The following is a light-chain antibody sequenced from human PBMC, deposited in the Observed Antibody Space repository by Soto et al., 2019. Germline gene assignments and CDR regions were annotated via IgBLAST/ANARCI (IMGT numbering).Light chain of an antibody. CDR3: QQYGSSPRT. Sequence: DIVLTQSPGTLSLSPGERATLSCRASQSVRNNYLAWYQQKPGQAPRLLIYAASSRATGIPDRFSGSGSGTEFTLTISRLEPEDFVVYYCQQYGSSPRTFGQGTKVDIK. CDR1: QSVRNNY. V-gene: IGKV3-20*01. CDR2: AAS. J-gene: IGKJ1*01.